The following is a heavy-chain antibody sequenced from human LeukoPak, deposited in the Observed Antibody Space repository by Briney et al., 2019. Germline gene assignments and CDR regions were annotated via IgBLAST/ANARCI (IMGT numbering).Heavy chain of an antibody. V-gene: IGHV4-59*08. Sequence: SETLSLTCTVSGGSISPYYWSWIRQPPGKGLEWLGYIYYSGNTEYKPSLKSRVAMSVDTSKNQFSLRLSSVTAADTAVYYCARAAGKQQYNLNYLDWFDSWGQGTQVTVSS. D-gene: IGHD1-7*01. CDR2: IYYSGNT. J-gene: IGHJ5*01. CDR1: GGSISPYY. CDR3: ARAAGKQQYNLNYLDWFDS.